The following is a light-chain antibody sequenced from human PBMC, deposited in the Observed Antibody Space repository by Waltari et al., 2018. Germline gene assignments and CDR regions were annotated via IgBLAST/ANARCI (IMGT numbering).Light chain of an antibody. CDR3: QQLNSYPIT. V-gene: IGKV1-9*01. CDR2: GAS. Sequence: DIQLTQSPSFLSASVGDRVTITCRASQDISSHLAWYQKNPGNAPKLLVYGASTLGSGVPSGCSGGGSGTEFTLTISSLQPEDFATYYCQQLNSYPITFGQGTRLEIK. CDR1: QDISSH. J-gene: IGKJ5*01.